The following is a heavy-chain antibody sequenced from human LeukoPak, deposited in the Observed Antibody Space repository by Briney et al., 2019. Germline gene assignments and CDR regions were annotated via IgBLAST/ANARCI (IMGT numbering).Heavy chain of an antibody. Sequence: PGGSLRLSCAASGFTFSTYTMHWVRQAPGKGLEWVAVMLYDGTNKYYADSVKGRFTISRDNSKNTLYLQMNSLRAEDTAVYYCARDRYSSGWYYFDYWGQGTLVTVSS. D-gene: IGHD6-19*01. J-gene: IGHJ4*02. CDR3: ARDRYSSGWYYFDY. V-gene: IGHV3-30*04. CDR2: MLYDGTNK. CDR1: GFTFSTYT.